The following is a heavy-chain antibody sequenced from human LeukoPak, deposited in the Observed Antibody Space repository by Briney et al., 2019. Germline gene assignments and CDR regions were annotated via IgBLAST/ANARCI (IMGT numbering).Heavy chain of an antibody. D-gene: IGHD1-26*01. CDR1: GGSVSSYY. Sequence: SETLSLTCTVSGGSVSSYYWSWVRQPPGEGLEWIAYVYNSGSTNYNPSLKSRATISVDRSKNQFSLKMKSVTAADTAVYYCVRDWEGFNFDIWGQGTMVTVSS. CDR3: VRDWEGFNFDI. CDR2: VYNSGST. J-gene: IGHJ3*02. V-gene: IGHV4-59*02.